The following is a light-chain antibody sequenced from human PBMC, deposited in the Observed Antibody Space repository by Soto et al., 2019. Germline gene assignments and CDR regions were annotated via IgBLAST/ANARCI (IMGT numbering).Light chain of an antibody. J-gene: IGKJ1*01. Sequence: DIQMTQSTSSLSASVGDTVTITCRASQIISTYLTWYQQKPGKAPKLLIYAAYNLQSGVPSRFSGSGSGTDFTLTISSLQPEDFAAYYCQQSYDMPWTFGQGTKVDIK. CDR1: QIISTY. CDR2: AAY. V-gene: IGKV1-39*01. CDR3: QQSYDMPWT.